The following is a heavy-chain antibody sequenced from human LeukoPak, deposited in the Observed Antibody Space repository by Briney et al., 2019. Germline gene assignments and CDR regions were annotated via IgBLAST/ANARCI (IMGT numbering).Heavy chain of an antibody. CDR1: GFTFSSYS. V-gene: IGHV3-21*01. CDR3: ARERSAAGTPFEDY. D-gene: IGHD6-13*01. J-gene: IGHJ4*02. CDR2: ISSSSSYI. Sequence: GGSLRLSCAASGFTFSSYSMNWVRQAPGKGLEWVSSISSSSSYIYYADSVKGRFTISRDNAKNSLYLQMNSLRAEDTAVCYCARERSAAGTPFEDYWGQGTLVTVSS.